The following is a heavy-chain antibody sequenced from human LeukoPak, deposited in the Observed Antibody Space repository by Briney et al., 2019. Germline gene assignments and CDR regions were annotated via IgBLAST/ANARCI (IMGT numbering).Heavy chain of an antibody. Sequence: GGSLRLSCAASGFTFSNYAMIWVRQAPGQGLEWVSAIRSGGSAKYADPVKARFTISRDNSKNTLYLQMSSLRAEDTALYFCARDPSGDYIGAFDFSGQGTVVTVSS. CDR3: ARDPSGDYIGAFDF. CDR1: GFTFSNYA. CDR2: IRSGGSA. J-gene: IGHJ3*01. V-gene: IGHV3-23*01. D-gene: IGHD4-17*01.